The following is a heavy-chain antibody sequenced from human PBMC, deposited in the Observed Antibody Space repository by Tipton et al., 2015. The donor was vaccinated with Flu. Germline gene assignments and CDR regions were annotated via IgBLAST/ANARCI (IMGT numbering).Heavy chain of an antibody. J-gene: IGHJ5*02. CDR2: VYYSGST. V-gene: IGHV4-39*01. CDR1: GGSINNSGYY. CDR3: ARPTVTAGFDP. D-gene: IGHD4-17*01. Sequence: TLSLTYAVSGGSINNSGYYWGWVRQPPGKGLEWVGSVYYSGSTYYNPSLKSRVTISVDTSKNQFSLTLTSVTAADTAVYYCARPTVTAGFDPWGQGTLVTVSS.